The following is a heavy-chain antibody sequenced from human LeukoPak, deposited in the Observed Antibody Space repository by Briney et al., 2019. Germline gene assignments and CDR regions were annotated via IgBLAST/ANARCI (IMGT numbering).Heavy chain of an antibody. CDR1: GVSFSYYY. D-gene: IGHD4-17*01. J-gene: IGHJ4*02. Sequence: PSETLSLTCAVYGVSFSYYYWSWIRQPPGKGLEWIGEINHSGITNYNPSLKSRVTISADTSKYQFSLKLTSVTAADTAVYYCANPARDFADSGAITWWGQGTLVTVSS. CDR3: ANPARDFADSGAITW. V-gene: IGHV4-34*01. CDR2: INHSGIT.